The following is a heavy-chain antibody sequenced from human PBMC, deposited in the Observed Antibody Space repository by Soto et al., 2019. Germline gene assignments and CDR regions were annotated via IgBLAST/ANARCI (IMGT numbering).Heavy chain of an antibody. V-gene: IGHV3-30*18. CDR3: AKDTRYCSGGSCYCFDY. CDR2: ISYDGSNK. D-gene: IGHD2-15*01. CDR1: GFTFSSYG. Sequence: GGSLRLSCAASGFTFSSYGMHWVRQAPGKGLEWVAVISYDGSNKYYADSVKGRFTISRDNSKNTLYLQMNSLRAEDTAVYYCAKDTRYCSGGSCYCFDYWGQGTLVTVSS. J-gene: IGHJ4*02.